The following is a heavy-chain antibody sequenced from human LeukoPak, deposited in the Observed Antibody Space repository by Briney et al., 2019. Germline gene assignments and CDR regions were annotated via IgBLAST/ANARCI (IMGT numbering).Heavy chain of an antibody. CDR2: INHSGST. D-gene: IGHD2-2*01. J-gene: IGHJ6*03. CDR1: GGSFSGYY. CDR3: ARDEIRVVPAAIRVRPYYYMDV. Sequence: PSETLSLNCAVYGGSFSGYYWIWLRQPQGKGREWIGEINHSGSTNYNQSLKSRVIISVETSKNQFSLKLSSVTDAGTAMYDCARDEIRVVPAAIRVRPYYYMDVWGKGTAVTVSS. V-gene: IGHV4-34*01.